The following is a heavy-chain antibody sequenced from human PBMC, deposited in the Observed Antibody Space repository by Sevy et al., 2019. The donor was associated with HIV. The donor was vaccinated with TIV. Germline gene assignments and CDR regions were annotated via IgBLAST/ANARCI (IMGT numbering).Heavy chain of an antibody. CDR2: IYYTGNA. CDR3: SRGYALGIHFGMDV. CDR1: GGSISSSY. V-gene: IGHV4-59*01. Sequence: SENLSLTCTVSGGSISSSYWSWIRQTPGKRLERIGYIYYTGNAKYNASLKSRVTISIDTSKKQFSLKLSSVTAADTAVYYCSRGYALGIHFGMDVWGQGTTVTVSS. J-gene: IGHJ6*02. D-gene: IGHD1-1*01.